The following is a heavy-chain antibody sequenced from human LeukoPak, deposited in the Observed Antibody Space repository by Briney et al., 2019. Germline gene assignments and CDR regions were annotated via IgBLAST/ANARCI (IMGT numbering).Heavy chain of an antibody. Sequence: GGSLRLSCAASGFTFSSYAMSWVRQAPGKGLEWASAISGSGGSTYYADSVKGRFTISRDNSKNTLYLQMNSLRAEDTAVYYCAKDLDDSSGYADYWGQGTLVTVSS. CDR3: AKDLDDSSGYADY. CDR1: GFTFSSYA. D-gene: IGHD3-22*01. V-gene: IGHV3-23*01. CDR2: ISGSGGST. J-gene: IGHJ4*02.